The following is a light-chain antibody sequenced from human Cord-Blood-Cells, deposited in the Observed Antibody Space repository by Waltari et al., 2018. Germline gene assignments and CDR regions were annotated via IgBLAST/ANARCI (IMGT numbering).Light chain of an antibody. V-gene: IGKV1-39*01. CDR3: QQSYSTPWT. CDR1: QSISSY. CDR2: AAS. J-gene: IGKJ1*01. Sequence: DIQMTKSPSSLSASVGNRVTITCRASQSISSYLNWYQQKPGKAPKLLIYAASSLQSGFLSRFSGSGSGADFTLTISSMQPEDFETYYCQQSYSTPWTFGQGTKVVIK.